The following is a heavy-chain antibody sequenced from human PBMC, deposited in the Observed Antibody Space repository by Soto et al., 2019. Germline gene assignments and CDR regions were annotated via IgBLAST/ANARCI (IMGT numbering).Heavy chain of an antibody. CDR3: ARSSPDGPGIAAF. D-gene: IGHD6-13*01. CDR1: GGSISSYY. Sequence: QVQLQESGPGLVKPSETLSLTCTVSGGSISSYYWSWIRQPPGKGLEWIGYIYYSGSTNYNPSLKSRVTISVDTSKNQFSLKLSSLTAADTAVYYCARSSPDGPGIAAFWGQGALVTVSS. CDR2: IYYSGST. V-gene: IGHV4-59*01. J-gene: IGHJ4*02.